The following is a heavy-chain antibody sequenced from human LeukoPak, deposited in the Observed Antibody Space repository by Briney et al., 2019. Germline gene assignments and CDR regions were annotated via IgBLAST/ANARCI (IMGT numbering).Heavy chain of an antibody. V-gene: IGHV3-21*01. CDR2: ISSSRSYI. CDR3: GIAAARLFAC. CDR1: GFTFSSYS. Sequence: GGSLRLSCAASGFTFSSYSMNWVRQAPGKGLEWVSSISSSRSYIYYADSVKGRFTISRDNAKNSLYLQMNSLRAEDRAVYYCGIAAARLFACWGQGTLVTVS. J-gene: IGHJ4*02. D-gene: IGHD6-13*01.